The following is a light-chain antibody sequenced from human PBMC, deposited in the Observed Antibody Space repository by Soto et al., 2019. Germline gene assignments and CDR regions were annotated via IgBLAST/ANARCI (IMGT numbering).Light chain of an antibody. V-gene: IGLV2-23*01. CDR2: EGT. CDR1: SSDVGTYYF. Sequence: QSALTPPASVSGSLGQSITISCTGSSSDVGTYYFVSWYQQHPGKVPKLMIYEGTKRPSGVSDRFSGSKSGNTASMTISGLQAEDEANYYCCSYAGNNIFVFGTGTKLTVL. J-gene: IGLJ1*01. CDR3: CSYAGNNIFV.